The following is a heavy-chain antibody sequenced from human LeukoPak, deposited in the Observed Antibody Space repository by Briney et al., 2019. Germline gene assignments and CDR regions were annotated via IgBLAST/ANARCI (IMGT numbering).Heavy chain of an antibody. J-gene: IGHJ4*02. Sequence: PGGSLRLSCAASGFTFSSYEMNWVRQAPGKGLEWVSYISSSGSTIYYADSVKGRFTISRDNAKNSLYLQMNSLRAEDTAVYYCARAHYYDSSGSSPFFGYWGQGTLVTVSS. CDR3: ARAHYYDSSGSSPFFGY. CDR1: GFTFSSYE. CDR2: ISSSGSTI. D-gene: IGHD3-22*01. V-gene: IGHV3-48*03.